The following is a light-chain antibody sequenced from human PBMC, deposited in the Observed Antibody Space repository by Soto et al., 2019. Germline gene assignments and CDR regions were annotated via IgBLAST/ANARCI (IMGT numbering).Light chain of an antibody. J-gene: IGKJ2*01. CDR3: QQYDSYPYT. CDR2: KAS. V-gene: IGKV1-5*03. Sequence: DIQMTQSPSTLSASVGDRVTITCRASQSISSWLAWYQQKPGKAPNLLIYKASSLQSGVPSRFSGSGSGTEFTLTISSLQPDDFAAYYCQQYDSYPYTVGQGTKLEIK. CDR1: QSISSW.